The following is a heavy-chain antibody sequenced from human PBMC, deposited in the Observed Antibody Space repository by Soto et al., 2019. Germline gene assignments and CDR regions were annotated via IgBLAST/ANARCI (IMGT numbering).Heavy chain of an antibody. D-gene: IGHD5-12*01. J-gene: IGHJ4*02. CDR2: IYYSGST. CDR3: AGHEYGEYSGYDPSDYFDY. Sequence: SETLSLTCTVSGGSISSSSYYWGWIRQPPGKGLEWIGSIYYSGSTYYNPSLKSRVTISVDTSKNQFSLKLSSVTAADTAVYYCAGHEYGEYSGYDPSDYFDYWGQGTLVTVSS. CDR1: GGSISSSSYY. V-gene: IGHV4-39*01.